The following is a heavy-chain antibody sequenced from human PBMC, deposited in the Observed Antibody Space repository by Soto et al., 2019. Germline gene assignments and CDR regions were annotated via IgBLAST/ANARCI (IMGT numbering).Heavy chain of an antibody. Sequence: QVQLQESGPGLVKPSETLSLMCTVSGWSITNYYWSWIRQPPAKGLEWIGYVSDSGSTKYNPSLKSRVTISVDTSKNQFSLKLTSLTAADTAVYYCARERVGHSAMDVWGQGTTVTVSS. CDR2: VSDSGST. D-gene: IGHD1-26*01. CDR1: GWSITNYY. J-gene: IGHJ6*02. V-gene: IGHV4-59*12. CDR3: ARERVGHSAMDV.